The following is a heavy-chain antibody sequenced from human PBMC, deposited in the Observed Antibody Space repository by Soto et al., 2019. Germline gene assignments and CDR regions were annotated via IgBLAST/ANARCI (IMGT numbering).Heavy chain of an antibody. D-gene: IGHD3-10*01. Sequence: GGSLRLSCAASGFTFSSYAMSWVRQAPGKGLERVSAISGSGGSTYYADSVKGRFTISRDNSKNTLYLQMNSLRAEDTAVYYCAKDGFSGSGKYYFDYWGQGTLVTVSS. CDR2: ISGSGGST. V-gene: IGHV3-23*01. J-gene: IGHJ4*02. CDR3: AKDGFSGSGKYYFDY. CDR1: GFTFSSYA.